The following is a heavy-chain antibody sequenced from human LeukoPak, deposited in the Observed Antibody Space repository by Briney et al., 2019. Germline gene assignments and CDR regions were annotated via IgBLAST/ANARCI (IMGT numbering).Heavy chain of an antibody. J-gene: IGHJ4*02. Sequence: PGGSLRLSCATSGFTFSHYWMSWVRQAPGKGLEWMANLNPDGSEKYYVDSVKGRFTISRDNAKNSLYLQMNSLRAEDTAVYYCARALTGYCSSTSCPYYFDYWGQGTLVTVSS. CDR1: GFTFSHYW. D-gene: IGHD2-2*01. CDR2: LNPDGSEK. CDR3: ARALTGYCSSTSCPYYFDY. V-gene: IGHV3-7*01.